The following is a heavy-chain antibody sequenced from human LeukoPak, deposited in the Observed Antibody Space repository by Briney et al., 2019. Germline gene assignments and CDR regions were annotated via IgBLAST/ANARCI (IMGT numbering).Heavy chain of an antibody. J-gene: IGHJ6*03. Sequence: PGGSLRLSCAASGFTFDDYAMHWVRHAQGKGLEWVSGISWNSDSIGYADSVKGRFTISRDNAKNSLYLQMNSLRAEDTALYYCAKDSTSGSYYNYYYMDVWGKGTTVTIYS. CDR1: GFTFDDYA. D-gene: IGHD3-10*01. V-gene: IGHV3-9*01. CDR3: AKDSTSGSYYNYYYMDV. CDR2: ISWNSDSI.